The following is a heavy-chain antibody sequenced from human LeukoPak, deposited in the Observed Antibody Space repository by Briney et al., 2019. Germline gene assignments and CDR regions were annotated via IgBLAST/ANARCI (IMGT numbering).Heavy chain of an antibody. D-gene: IGHD6-13*01. CDR1: GGAISSYY. CDR3: ARHFPGYSSSWYNYYYGMDV. V-gene: IGHV4-4*07. J-gene: IGHJ6*02. Sequence: PSETLSLTCTVSGGAISSYYCSWIPQPPGKGLEWSGRIYTSGSTNYNPSLKSLVTMSVDTSKNQFSLKLSSVTAAATAVSYCARHFPGYSSSWYNYYYGMDVWGQGTTVTVSS. CDR2: IYTSGST.